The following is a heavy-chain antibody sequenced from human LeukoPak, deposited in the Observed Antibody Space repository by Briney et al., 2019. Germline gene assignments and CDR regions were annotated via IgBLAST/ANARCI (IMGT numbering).Heavy chain of an antibody. Sequence: SVKVSCKASGGTFSSYAISWVRQAPGQGLEWMGRIIPILGLANYAQKFQGRVTITADKSTSTAYMELSSLRPEDTAVYYCARDVGLGSGSSFDYWGQGTLVTVSS. V-gene: IGHV1-69*04. CDR3: ARDVGLGSGSSFDY. CDR2: IIPILGLA. D-gene: IGHD1-26*01. J-gene: IGHJ4*02. CDR1: GGTFSSYA.